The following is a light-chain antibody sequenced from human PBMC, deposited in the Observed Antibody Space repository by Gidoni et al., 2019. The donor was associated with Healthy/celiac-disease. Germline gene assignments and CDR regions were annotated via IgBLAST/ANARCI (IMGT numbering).Light chain of an antibody. V-gene: IGLV2-8*01. CDR1: SSDVGGYNY. CDR3: SSYAGSNNFRV. CDR2: EVS. Sequence: QSALTQPPSASGSPGQSVTISCTGTSSDVGGYNYVSWYQQYPGKAPKFMIYEVSKRPSGVPDRFSGSKSGNTASLTVSGLQAEDEADYYCSSYAGSNNFRVFGGGTKLTVL. J-gene: IGLJ2*01.